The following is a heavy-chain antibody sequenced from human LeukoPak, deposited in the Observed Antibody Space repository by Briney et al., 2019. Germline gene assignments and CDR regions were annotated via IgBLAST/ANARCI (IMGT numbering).Heavy chain of an antibody. CDR1: GGSCSGYY. V-gene: IGHV4-34*01. J-gene: IGHJ3*02. CDR3: ARERSGSYGNDAFDI. CDR2: INHSGST. D-gene: IGHD1-26*01. Sequence: PSETLSLTCVVYGGSCSGYYWSWIRQPPGKGLEWIGEINHSGSTNYNPSLKSRVTISVDTSKNQFSLKLSSVTAADTAVYYCARERSGSYGNDAFDIWGQGTMVTVSS.